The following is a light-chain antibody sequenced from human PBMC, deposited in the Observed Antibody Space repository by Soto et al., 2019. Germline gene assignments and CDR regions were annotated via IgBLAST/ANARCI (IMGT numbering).Light chain of an antibody. Sequence: QSVLTQPPSASGTPGQKVFISCTGSSSNIGAGYDVNWYQQLPGTAPKFLIFGNSNRPSGVPDRFSGSKSGTSASLAITGLQAEDEADYYCQSYDSSLSGYVFGTGTKVTVL. V-gene: IGLV1-40*01. CDR3: QSYDSSLSGYV. CDR2: GNS. CDR1: SSNIGAGYD. J-gene: IGLJ1*01.